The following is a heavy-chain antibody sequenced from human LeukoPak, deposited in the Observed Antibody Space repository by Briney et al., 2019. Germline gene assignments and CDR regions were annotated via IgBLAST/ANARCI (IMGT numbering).Heavy chain of an antibody. CDR2: ISGSGDST. Sequence: GGSLRLSCAASGFTFSGYAMSWVRQAPGKGLEWVSGISGSGDSTYYVDSVKGRFTISRDNSKNTLYLQMNNLRAEDTAVYYCAKGRSYCTSTFCYATFYYYMDVWGKGTTVTVSS. CDR1: GFTFSGYA. D-gene: IGHD2-2*01. V-gene: IGHV3-23*01. J-gene: IGHJ6*03. CDR3: AKGRSYCTSTFCYATFYYYMDV.